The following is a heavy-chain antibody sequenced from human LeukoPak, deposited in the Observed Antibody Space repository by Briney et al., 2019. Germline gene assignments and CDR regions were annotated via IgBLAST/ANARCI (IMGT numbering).Heavy chain of an antibody. CDR3: ARALGSPLDF. CDR1: GFSFGRSC. D-gene: IGHD1-26*01. V-gene: IGHV3-74*01. CDR2: LNDDGSTT. J-gene: IGHJ4*02. Sequence: PGGSLRLSCAASGFSFGRSCMHWVRQSPGKGLVWVSRLNDDGSTTTYADSVKGRFTISRDNAKNTLYLQMNSLRAEDTAVYYCARALGSPLDFWGQGTLVTVSS.